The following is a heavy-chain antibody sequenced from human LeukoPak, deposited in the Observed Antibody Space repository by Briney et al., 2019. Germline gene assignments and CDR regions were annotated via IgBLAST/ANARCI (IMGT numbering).Heavy chain of an antibody. CDR1: GGSISSYY. CDR3: ARGSRYGHFDN. D-gene: IGHD5-18*01. Sequence: PSETLSLTCTISGGSISSYYWSWVRQSPGRGLEWLGYIYNSGSTNYNPPLKSRVTISVDTSKNQFSLKMNSVTAADTAVYYCARGSRYGHFDNWGQGILVTVSS. V-gene: IGHV4-59*01. J-gene: IGHJ4*02. CDR2: IYNSGST.